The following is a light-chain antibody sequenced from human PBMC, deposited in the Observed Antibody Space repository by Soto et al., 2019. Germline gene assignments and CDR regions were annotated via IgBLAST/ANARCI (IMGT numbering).Light chain of an antibody. CDR3: QHRSSWPGA. CDR2: DAS. CDR1: QSVSSF. Sequence: VLTQSPDTLSLSPGGRATLSCRASQSVSSFLAWYQQKPGQAPRLLISDASNRATGIPARCSGSGSCTDVTLTISSLEPEDFAVYYCQHRSSWPGAFGPGTKVDIK. V-gene: IGKV3-11*01. J-gene: IGKJ3*01.